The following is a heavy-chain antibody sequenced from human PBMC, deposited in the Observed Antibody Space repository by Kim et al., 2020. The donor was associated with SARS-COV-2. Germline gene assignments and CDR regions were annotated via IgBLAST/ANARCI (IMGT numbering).Heavy chain of an antibody. D-gene: IGHD2-15*01. CDR1: GFTFSSCA. CDR3: ARDPWYRLHELTYYYYG. Sequence: GGSLRLSCAASGFTFSSCAIHWVRQAPGKGLEWVAVISYDGSNKYYVDSVKGRFTISRDNSKNTLYLQMNSLRAEDTALYYCARDPWYRLHELTYYYYG. J-gene: IGHJ6*01. V-gene: IGHV3-30-3*01. CDR2: ISYDGSNK.